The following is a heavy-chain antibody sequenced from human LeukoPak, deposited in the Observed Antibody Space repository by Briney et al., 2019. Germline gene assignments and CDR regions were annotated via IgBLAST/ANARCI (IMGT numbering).Heavy chain of an antibody. CDR2: IYYSGST. D-gene: IGHD6-6*01. V-gene: IGHV4-39*01. CDR3: ASTYSSSSEYYFDY. Sequence: PSETLSLTCTVSGGSIGSSSYYWGWIRQPPGKGLEWIGSIYYSGSTYYNPSLKSRVTISVDTSKNQFSLKLSSVTAADTAVYYCASTYSSSSEYYFDYWGQGTLVTVSS. CDR1: GGSIGSSSYY. J-gene: IGHJ4*02.